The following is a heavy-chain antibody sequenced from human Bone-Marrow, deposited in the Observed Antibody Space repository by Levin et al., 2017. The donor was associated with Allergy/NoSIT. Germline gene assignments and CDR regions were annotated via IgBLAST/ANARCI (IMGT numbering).Heavy chain of an antibody. V-gene: IGHV3-30*18. CDR3: AKGIAPAGYYVDQ. D-gene: IGHD6-13*01. CDR1: GFTFSSYG. Sequence: LAGGSLRLSCVASGFTFSSYGMHWVRQAPGKGLEWVAIISNDGSHIKYVDSVRGRFTISRDNSKSTVYLQMNSLRSEDTALYYCAKGIAPAGYYVDQWGQGTLVTVSS. J-gene: IGHJ4*02. CDR2: ISNDGSHI.